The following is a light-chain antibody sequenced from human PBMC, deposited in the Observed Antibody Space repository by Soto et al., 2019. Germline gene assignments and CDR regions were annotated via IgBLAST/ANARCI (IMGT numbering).Light chain of an antibody. J-gene: IGKJ4*01. Sequence: EIVMTQSPATLSVSPGETDTLSCRASQSVSYNLAWYQQKPGQGPRLLIYGAFTRATGIPARFSGSGSGTEFTLTISSLQSEDFAVYYCQQYKNWPPLTFGGGTKVAIK. CDR1: QSVSYN. CDR3: QQYKNWPPLT. V-gene: IGKV3-15*01. CDR2: GAF.